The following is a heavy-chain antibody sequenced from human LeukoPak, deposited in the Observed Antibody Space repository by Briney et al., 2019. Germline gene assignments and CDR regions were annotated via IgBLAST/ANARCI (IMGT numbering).Heavy chain of an antibody. D-gene: IGHD3-3*01. CDR3: ARSTIFGVVIDSNWFDP. CDR2: IYYSGST. Sequence: SETLSLTCTVSGGSISSGDYYWRWIRQTPGKGQEWIGYIYYSGSTYYNPSLKSRVTISVDTSKNQFSLKLSSVTAADTAVYYCARSTIFGVVIDSNWFDPWGQGTLVTVSS. CDR1: GGSISSGDYY. J-gene: IGHJ5*02. V-gene: IGHV4-30-4*08.